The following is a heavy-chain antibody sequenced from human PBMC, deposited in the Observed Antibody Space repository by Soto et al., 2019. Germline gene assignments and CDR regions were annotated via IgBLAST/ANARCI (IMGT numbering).Heavy chain of an antibody. CDR2: ISYDGSNK. CDR1: GFTFSSYA. Sequence: QVQLVESGGGVVQPGRSLRLSCAASGFTFSSYAMHWVRQAPGKGLEWVAVISYDGSNKYYADSVKGRFTISRDNSKNTLYLQMNSLRAEDTAVYYCARGGYYYDSSGYYQDYWGQGTLVTVSS. D-gene: IGHD3-22*01. V-gene: IGHV3-30-3*01. J-gene: IGHJ4*02. CDR3: ARGGYYYDSSGYYQDY.